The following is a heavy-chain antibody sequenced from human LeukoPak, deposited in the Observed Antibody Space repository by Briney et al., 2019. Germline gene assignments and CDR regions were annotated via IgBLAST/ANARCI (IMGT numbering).Heavy chain of an antibody. Sequence: GGTLRLSCAASGFTFSSYSMNWVRQAPGKGLEWVSSISRSSRHLCYADSVKGRFTISRDDAKNSVYLQMNSLRADETAVYYCVRDFDTVTTAYSQLCGQGTLVTVSS. V-gene: IGHV3-21*01. CDR3: VRDFDTVTTAYSQL. J-gene: IGHJ1*01. CDR2: ISRSSRHL. D-gene: IGHD4-17*01. CDR1: GFTFSSYS.